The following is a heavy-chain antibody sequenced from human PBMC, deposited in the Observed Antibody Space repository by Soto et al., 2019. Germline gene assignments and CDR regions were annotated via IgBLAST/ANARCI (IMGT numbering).Heavy chain of an antibody. D-gene: IGHD1-26*01. CDR3: ARDPRSGSYYYFDY. CDR2: ISSSSSTI. Sequence: GGSLRLSCPASGFTFSSYSMNWVRQAPGKGLEWVSYISSSSSTIYYADSVKGRFTISRDNAKNSLYLQMNSLRAEDTAVYYCARDPRSGSYYYFDYWGQGTLVTVSS. CDR1: GFTFSSYS. V-gene: IGHV3-48*04. J-gene: IGHJ4*02.